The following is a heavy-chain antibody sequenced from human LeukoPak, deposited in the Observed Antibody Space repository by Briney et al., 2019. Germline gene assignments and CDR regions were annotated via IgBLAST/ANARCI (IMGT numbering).Heavy chain of an antibody. V-gene: IGHV3-30*02. J-gene: IGHJ4*02. Sequence: GGSLRLSCAASGFTVSSNYMSWVRQAPGKGLDWVAFVRYDGNNPYYSASVKGRFTISRDNSKNTVLLQMNNLRLEDAAVYYCARGSRYGDYPYYCDFWGQGTLVTVSS. D-gene: IGHD4-17*01. CDR2: VRYDGNNP. CDR1: GFTVSSNY. CDR3: ARGSRYGDYPYYCDF.